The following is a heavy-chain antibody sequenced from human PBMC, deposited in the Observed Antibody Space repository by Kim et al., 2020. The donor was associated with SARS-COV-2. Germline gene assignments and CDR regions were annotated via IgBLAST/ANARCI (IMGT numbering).Heavy chain of an antibody. V-gene: IGHV3-30*18. Sequence: GGSLRLSCAASGFTFSSYGMHWVRQAPGKGLEWVAVISYDGSNKYYADSVKGRFTISRDNSKNTLYLQMNSLRAEDTAVYYCAKDIRGGGYDNGPPGDYWGQGTLVTVSP. D-gene: IGHD5-12*01. CDR3: AKDIRGGGYDNGPPGDY. J-gene: IGHJ4*02. CDR2: ISYDGSNK. CDR1: GFTFSSYG.